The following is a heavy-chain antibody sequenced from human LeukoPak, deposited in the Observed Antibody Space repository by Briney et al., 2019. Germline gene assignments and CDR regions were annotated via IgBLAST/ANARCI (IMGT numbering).Heavy chain of an antibody. CDR2: IIPIFGTA. D-gene: IGHD5/OR15-5a*01. CDR1: GGTFSSYA. Sequence: PSVKVSCKASGGTFSSYAISWVRQAPGPGLEWMRRIIPIFGTANSAKKFQVRVTITTDESTSTAYMELSSLRSEDTAVYYCARALPYDAFDIWGQGTMVTVSS. CDR3: ARALPYDAFDI. J-gene: IGHJ3*02. V-gene: IGHV1-69*05.